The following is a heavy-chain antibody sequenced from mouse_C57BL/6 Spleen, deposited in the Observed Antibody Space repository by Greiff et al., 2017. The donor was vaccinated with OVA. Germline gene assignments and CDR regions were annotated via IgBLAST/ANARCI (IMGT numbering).Heavy chain of an antibody. J-gene: IGHJ4*01. Sequence: VMLVESGAELVRPGTSVKVSCKASGYAFTNYLIEWVKQRPGQGLEWIGVINPGSGGTNYNEKFKGKATLTADKSSSTAYMQLSSLTSEDSAVYFCARGGDYEMAMDYWGQGTSVTVSS. CDR1: GYAFTNYL. D-gene: IGHD2-4*01. CDR3: ARGGDYEMAMDY. CDR2: INPGSGGT. V-gene: IGHV1-54*01.